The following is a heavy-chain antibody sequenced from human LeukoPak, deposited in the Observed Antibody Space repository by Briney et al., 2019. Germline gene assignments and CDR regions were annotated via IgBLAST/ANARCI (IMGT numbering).Heavy chain of an antibody. Sequence: SETLSLTCTVSRGPINSGDYFWSWIRQSAGKGLEWIGRIYTTGDTSYNPSLKSRVTISLDTSKNQFSLKLKSVTAADTAIYYCARHMTTVVTSLDYWGQGTMVTVSS. CDR1: RGPINSGDYF. J-gene: IGHJ4*02. V-gene: IGHV4-61*02. D-gene: IGHD4-23*01. CDR3: ARHMTTVVTSLDY. CDR2: IYTTGDT.